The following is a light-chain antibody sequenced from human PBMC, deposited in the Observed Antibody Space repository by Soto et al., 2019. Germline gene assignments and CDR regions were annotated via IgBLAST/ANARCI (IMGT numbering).Light chain of an antibody. CDR2: GAS. CDR1: QSITTY. CDR3: QESHDSPWT. Sequence: DIQMTQSPPSLSASVGDRVIITCRASQSITTYLNWYQLKPGKAPKLLIYGASNLQSGVPSRFSGGGSGTVFTLTISSLQPEDLGVYYCQESHDSPWTFGQGTKVEI. J-gene: IGKJ1*01. V-gene: IGKV1-39*01.